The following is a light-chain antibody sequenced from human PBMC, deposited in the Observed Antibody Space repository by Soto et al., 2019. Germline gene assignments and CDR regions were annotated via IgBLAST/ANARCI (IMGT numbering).Light chain of an antibody. V-gene: IGKV1-5*01. CDR3: QQYNSYSGT. CDR1: QSISSW. Sequence: EILMTQSPSTLSVSPGERTTLSCRASQSISSWLAWYQQKPGKAPKLLIYDASTLESGVPARFSGSGSGTEFTLTISSLQPDDFATYYCQQYNSYSGTFGQGTKVDIK. J-gene: IGKJ2*01. CDR2: DAS.